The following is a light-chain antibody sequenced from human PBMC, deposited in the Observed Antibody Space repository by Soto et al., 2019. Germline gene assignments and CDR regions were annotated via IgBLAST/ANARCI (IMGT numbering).Light chain of an antibody. CDR2: YDS. CDR1: KIGSKS. Sequence: SYELTQPPSVSVAPGKTARITCGGKKIGSKSVHWYQQKPGQAPVLVIYYDSDRPSGIPERFSGSNSGNTATLTISRVEAGDEADYYCQVWDSSSDHWVFGGGTKLTVL. J-gene: IGLJ3*02. V-gene: IGLV3-21*04. CDR3: QVWDSSSDHWV.